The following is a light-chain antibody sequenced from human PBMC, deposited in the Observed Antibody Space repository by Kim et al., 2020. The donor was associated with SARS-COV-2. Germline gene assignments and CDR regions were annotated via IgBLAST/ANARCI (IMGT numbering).Light chain of an antibody. CDR2: GKN. J-gene: IGLJ2*01. CDR1: SLRSYY. CDR3: NSRDSNDNVV. V-gene: IGLV3-19*01. Sequence: SSELTQDPAVSVALGQTVRITCQGHSLRSYYATWYQQKPGQAPILVIYGKNNRPSRIPDRFSGSSSGNTASLTITGTQAGDEADYYCNSRDSNDNVVFGGGTQLTVL.